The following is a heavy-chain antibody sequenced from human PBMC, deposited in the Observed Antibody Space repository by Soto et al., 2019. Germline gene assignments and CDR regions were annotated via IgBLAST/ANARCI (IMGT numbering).Heavy chain of an antibody. CDR3: AREAGSGGSCYWCYFYGMDV. D-gene: IGHD2-15*01. CDR1: GFTFSTYS. Sequence: GGSLRLSCAASGFTFSTYSMYWVRQAPGKGLEWVAVISYDGSNKYYADSVKGRITISRDSSKNTPYLQINSLRAEDTAVYYCAREAGSGGSCYWCYFYGMDVWGPGTTVTVSS. V-gene: IGHV3-30-3*01. J-gene: IGHJ6*02. CDR2: ISYDGSNK.